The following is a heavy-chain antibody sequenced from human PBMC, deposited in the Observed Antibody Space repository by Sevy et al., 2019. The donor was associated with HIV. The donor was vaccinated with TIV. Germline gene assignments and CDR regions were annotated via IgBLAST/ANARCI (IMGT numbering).Heavy chain of an antibody. V-gene: IGHV3-23*01. CDR3: AKHIAYCGGDCYPPLYYFDY. D-gene: IGHD2-21*02. J-gene: IGHJ4*02. CDR1: GFTFSNYG. Sequence: GGSLRLSCAASGFTFSNYGMSWVRQAPGKGLEWVSAISGSGYSTYYADSVKGRFTISRDKSKNTLYLQINSLRAGDTAVYYCAKHIAYCGGDCYPPLYYFDYWGQRTLVTVSS. CDR2: ISGSGYST.